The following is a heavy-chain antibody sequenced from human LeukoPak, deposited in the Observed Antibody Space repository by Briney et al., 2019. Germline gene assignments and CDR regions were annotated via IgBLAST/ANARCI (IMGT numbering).Heavy chain of an antibody. Sequence: SETLSLTCAVSGYSISSGYYWGWIRQPPGKGLEWIGSIYHSGSTYYNPSLKSRVTISVDTSKNQFSLKLSSVTAADTAVYYCARVPLVGATHYFDYWGQGTLVTVSS. CDR1: GYSISSGYY. D-gene: IGHD1-26*01. J-gene: IGHJ4*02. CDR3: ARVPLVGATHYFDY. CDR2: IYHSGST. V-gene: IGHV4-38-2*01.